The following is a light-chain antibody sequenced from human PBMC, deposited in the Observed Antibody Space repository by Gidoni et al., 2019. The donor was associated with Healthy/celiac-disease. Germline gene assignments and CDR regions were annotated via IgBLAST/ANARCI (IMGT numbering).Light chain of an antibody. J-gene: IGKJ2*01. V-gene: IGKV1-5*01. CDR2: DAY. CDR1: QSISSW. Sequence: DIQMTHSPSTLPASVGDRVTITCRASQSISSWLAWYQQKPGKAPKLLIYDAYSLESGVPSRFSGSGSGTEFTLTISSLQPDDFATYYCQQYNSYRYTFGQGTKLEIK. CDR3: QQYNSYRYT.